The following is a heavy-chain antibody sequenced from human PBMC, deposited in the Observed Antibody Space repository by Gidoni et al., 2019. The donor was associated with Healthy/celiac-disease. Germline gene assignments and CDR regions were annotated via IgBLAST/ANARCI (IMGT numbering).Heavy chain of an antibody. CDR3: ARESAITELKGGAFDI. D-gene: IGHD1-7*01. Sequence: QLQLQESGSGLVKPSQTLSLTCAVSGGSISSGGYSWSWIRQLPGKGLEWIGYIYHSGSTYYNPSLKSRVTISVDRSKNQFSLKLSSVTAADTAVYYCARESAITELKGGAFDIWGQGTMVTVSS. J-gene: IGHJ3*02. CDR2: IYHSGST. V-gene: IGHV4-30-2*01. CDR1: GGSISSGGYS.